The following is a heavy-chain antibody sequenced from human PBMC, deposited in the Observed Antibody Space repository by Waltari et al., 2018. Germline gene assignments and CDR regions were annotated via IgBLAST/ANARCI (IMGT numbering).Heavy chain of an antibody. J-gene: IGHJ6*02. CDR2: KNPNSGNT. Sequence: QVQLVQSGAEVKKPGASVKVSCKASGYTFTSYDINWVRQATGQGLEWMGWKNPNSGNTGYSQRFQGRVTITRNTSISTAYMELSSLRSEDTAVYYCARDAAAGPGYSYYYYGMDVWGQGTTVTVSS. CDR1: GYTFTSYD. V-gene: IGHV1-8*03. D-gene: IGHD6-13*01. CDR3: ARDAAAGPGYSYYYYGMDV.